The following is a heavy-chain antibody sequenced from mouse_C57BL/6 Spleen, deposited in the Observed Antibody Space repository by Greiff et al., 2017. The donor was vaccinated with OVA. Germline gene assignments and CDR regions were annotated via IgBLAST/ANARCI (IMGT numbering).Heavy chain of an antibody. CDR2: INPGSGGT. Sequence: VKLQESGAELVRPGTSVKVSCKASGYAFTNYLIEWVKQRPGQGLEWIGVINPGSGGTNYNEKFKGKATLTADKSSSTAYMQLSSLTSEDSAVYFCARGGWLLPLDYWGQGTTLTVSS. J-gene: IGHJ2*01. D-gene: IGHD2-3*01. V-gene: IGHV1-54*01. CDR1: GYAFTNYL. CDR3: ARGGWLLPLDY.